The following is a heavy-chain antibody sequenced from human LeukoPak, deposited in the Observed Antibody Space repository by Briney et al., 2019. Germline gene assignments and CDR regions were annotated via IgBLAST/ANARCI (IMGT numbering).Heavy chain of an antibody. Sequence: SETLSLTCTVSGDSINNRNFYWGWLRQPPGKGPEWIGAIYYSGTTYYNPSLKSRVTIFVDTSKNQFSLKLTSVTAADTAVLYCATHRGTYIDSWGQGTLVTVSS. CDR1: GDSINNRNFY. CDR3: ATHRGTYIDS. V-gene: IGHV4-39*01. J-gene: IGHJ4*02. CDR2: IYYSGTT.